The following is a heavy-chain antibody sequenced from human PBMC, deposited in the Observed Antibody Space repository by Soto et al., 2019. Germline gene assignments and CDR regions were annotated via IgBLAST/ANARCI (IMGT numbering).Heavy chain of an antibody. CDR1: GFTVSSNY. CDR3: ASRSASLCTSVICPNLFNY. D-gene: IGHD2-2*01. Sequence: EVQLVESGGGLVQPGGSLRLSCAASGFTVSSNYMSWVRQAPGKGLEWVSLIYSGDTSYYADSVKGRFTISRHISRNTLFLQMNSLRPEDTAVYYCASRSASLCTSVICPNLFNYWGQVTLVTVSS. V-gene: IGHV3-53*04. CDR2: IYSGDTS. J-gene: IGHJ4*02.